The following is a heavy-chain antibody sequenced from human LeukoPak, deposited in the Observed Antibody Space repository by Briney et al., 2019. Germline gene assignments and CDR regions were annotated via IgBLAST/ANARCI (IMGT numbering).Heavy chain of an antibody. CDR1: GYTFTNYG. J-gene: IGHJ3*02. CDR3: ARFGLGKHIEVAGIPFDI. V-gene: IGHV1-18*01. CDR2: ISAYNGNT. Sequence: ASVKVSCKASGYTFTNYGISWVRQAPGQGLECMGWISAYNGNTNYAQKLQGRVTMTTDTSTSTAYMELRSLRSDDTAVYYCARFGLGKHIEVAGIPFDIWGQGTMVTVSS. D-gene: IGHD6-19*01.